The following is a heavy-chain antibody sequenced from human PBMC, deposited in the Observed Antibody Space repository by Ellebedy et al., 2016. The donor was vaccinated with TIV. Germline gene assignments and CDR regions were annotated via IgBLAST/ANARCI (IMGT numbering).Heavy chain of an antibody. J-gene: IGHJ4*02. D-gene: IGHD1-1*01. CDR1: GFTFTNYW. V-gene: IGHV3-23*01. CDR3: AGRAYNWNDGSLFDY. Sequence: GESLKISCAASGFTFTNYWMSWVRQAPGKGLEWVSAISGSGGSTYYADSVKGRFTISRDNSKNTLYLQMNSLRAEDTAVYYCAGRAYNWNDGSLFDYWGQGTLVTVSS. CDR2: ISGSGGST.